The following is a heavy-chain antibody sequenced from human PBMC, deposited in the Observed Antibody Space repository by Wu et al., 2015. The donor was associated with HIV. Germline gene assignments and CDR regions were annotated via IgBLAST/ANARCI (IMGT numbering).Heavy chain of an antibody. Sequence: QVELMQSGTEVKKPGASVKVSCKASGYTFTKYGISWVRQSPGQGLQWMGWISGYKGNTNYAQNFQGRVTMTTDTSTSTAYMELRSLRSDDTAVYYCARDNFVGVAVAGPDSFD. CDR3: ARDNFVGVAVAGPDSFD. V-gene: IGHV1-18*01. CDR2: ISGYKGNT. CDR1: GYTFTKYG. J-gene: IGHJ3*01. D-gene: IGHD6-19*01.